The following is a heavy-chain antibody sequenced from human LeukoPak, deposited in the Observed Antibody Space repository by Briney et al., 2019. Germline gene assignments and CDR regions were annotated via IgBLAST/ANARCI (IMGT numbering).Heavy chain of an antibody. CDR2: INTNTGNP. D-gene: IGHD3-9*01. CDR3: AREPLEYYDILTGDFDY. Sequence: ASVKVSCKASGYTFTSYAMNWVRQAPGQGLEWMGWINTNTGNPTYAQGFTGRFVFSLDTSVGTAYLQISSLKAEDTAVYYCAREPLEYYDILTGDFDYWGQGTLVTVSS. CDR1: GYTFTSYA. V-gene: IGHV7-4-1*02. J-gene: IGHJ4*02.